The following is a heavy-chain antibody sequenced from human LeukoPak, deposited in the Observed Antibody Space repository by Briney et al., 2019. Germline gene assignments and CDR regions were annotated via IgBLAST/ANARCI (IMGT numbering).Heavy chain of an antibody. Sequence: SETLSLTCTVSGGSISSYYWSWIRQPPGKGLEWIGYIYYSGSTNYNPSPKSRVTISVDTSKDQFSLKLSSVTAADTAVYYCARALGGAMGYWGQGTLVTVSS. CDR1: GGSISSYY. CDR3: ARALGGAMGY. V-gene: IGHV4-59*01. CDR2: IYYSGST. D-gene: IGHD3-16*01. J-gene: IGHJ4*02.